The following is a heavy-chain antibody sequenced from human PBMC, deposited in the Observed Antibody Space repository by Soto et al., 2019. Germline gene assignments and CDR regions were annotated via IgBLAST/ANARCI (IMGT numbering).Heavy chain of an antibody. Sequence: EVQLVESGVGLVQPGGSLRLSCAASGFTFSDFWLHWVRQAPEKGLVWVSRIKSDGGSANYTDSVKGRFTIFRDNAKNTVYLQMDSLRAEDTAVYYCARGAKGAYYVDVWGKGTTVTVSS. J-gene: IGHJ6*03. D-gene: IGHD2-21*01. CDR1: GFTFSDFW. V-gene: IGHV3-74*01. CDR2: IKSDGGSA. CDR3: ARGAKGAYYVDV.